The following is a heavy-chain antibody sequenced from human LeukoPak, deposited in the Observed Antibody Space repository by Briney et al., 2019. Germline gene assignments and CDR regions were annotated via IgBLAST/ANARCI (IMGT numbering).Heavy chain of an antibody. CDR2: ISGSGGST. CDR1: GFTFSSYA. CDR3: AKVEDYYDSSGYSRDEYFQH. D-gene: IGHD3-22*01. J-gene: IGHJ1*01. Sequence: PGGSLRLSCAASGFTFSSYAMSWVHQAPGKGLEWVSAISGSGGSTYYADSVKGRFTISRDNSKNTLYLQMNSLRAEDTAVYYCAKVEDYYDSSGYSRDEYFQHWGQGTLVTVSS. V-gene: IGHV3-23*01.